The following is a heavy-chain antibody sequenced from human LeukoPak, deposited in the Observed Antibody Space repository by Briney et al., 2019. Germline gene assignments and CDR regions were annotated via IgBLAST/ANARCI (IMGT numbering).Heavy chain of an antibody. D-gene: IGHD1-26*01. CDR2: ISWNSGSI. CDR1: GFTFGKYW. V-gene: IGHV3-9*01. Sequence: GGSLRLSCVASGFTFGKYWMSWVRQAPGKGLEWVSGISWNSGSIGYADSVKGRFTISRDNAKNSLYLQMNSLRAEDTALYYCAKGNLGATAFDYWGQGTLVTVSS. CDR3: AKGNLGATAFDY. J-gene: IGHJ4*02.